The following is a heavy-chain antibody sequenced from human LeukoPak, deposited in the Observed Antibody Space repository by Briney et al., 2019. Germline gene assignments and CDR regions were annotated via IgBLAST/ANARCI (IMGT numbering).Heavy chain of an antibody. V-gene: IGHV1-69*04. CDR2: IIPILGIA. Sequence: GSSVKVSCKASGGTFSSYAISWVRQAPGQGLEWMGRIIPILGIANYAQKFRGRVTITADKSTSTAYMELSSLRSEDTAVYYCARADSSSWYGYFDYWGQGTLVTVSS. J-gene: IGHJ4*02. CDR1: GGTFSSYA. CDR3: ARADSSSWYGYFDY. D-gene: IGHD6-13*01.